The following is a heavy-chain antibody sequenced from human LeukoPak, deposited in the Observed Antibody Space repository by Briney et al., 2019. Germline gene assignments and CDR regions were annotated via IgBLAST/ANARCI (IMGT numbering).Heavy chain of an antibody. CDR1: GYTFTNYD. CDR3: ARDGEYYGSGSFDY. CDR2: MSPNSGST. Sequence: GASVKVSCKTSGYTFTNYDINWVRQAPGQGLEWLGWMSPNSGSTGYAQKFQGRVTITRDTSISTAYMELSSLRSDDTAVYYRARDGEYYGSGSFDYWGQGTLVTVSS. D-gene: IGHD3-10*01. V-gene: IGHV1-8*03. J-gene: IGHJ4*02.